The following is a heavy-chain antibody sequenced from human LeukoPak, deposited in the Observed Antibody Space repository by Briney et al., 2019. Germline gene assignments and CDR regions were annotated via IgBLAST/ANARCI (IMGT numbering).Heavy chain of an antibody. V-gene: IGHV3-53*01. CDR2: IYSGGST. CDR3: AREHCSSTSCYSYYGMDV. Sequence: PGGSLRLSCAASGFTVSSNYMSWVRQAPGKGLEWVSVIYSGGSTYYADSVKGRFTISRDNSKNTLYLQMNSLRAEDTAVYYCAREHCSSTSCYSYYGMDVWGQGTTVTVSS. D-gene: IGHD2-2*01. J-gene: IGHJ6*02. CDR1: GFTVSSNY.